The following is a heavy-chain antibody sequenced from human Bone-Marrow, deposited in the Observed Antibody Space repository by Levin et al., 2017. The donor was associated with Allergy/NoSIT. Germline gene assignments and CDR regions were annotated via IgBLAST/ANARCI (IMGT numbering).Heavy chain of an antibody. V-gene: IGHV2-26*01. J-gene: IGHJ6*02. CDR1: GFSLSNSKMG. CDR2: IFSNDEK. D-gene: IGHD1-1*01. Sequence: SGPTLVKPTETLTLTCTVSGFSLSNSKMGVSWIRQPPGKALEWLAYIFSNDEKSYRTSLNSRLTISKDTSKSQVVLTMANMDPVDTATYYCARIWQPYNWNDDEFARYYFHYGMDVWGRGTTVTVSS. CDR3: ARIWQPYNWNDDEFARYYFHYGMDV.